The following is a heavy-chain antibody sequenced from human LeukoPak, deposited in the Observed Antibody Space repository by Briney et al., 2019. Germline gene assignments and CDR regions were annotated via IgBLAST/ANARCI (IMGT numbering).Heavy chain of an antibody. V-gene: IGHV4-39*01. CDR2: IYDSGST. CDR1: GGSISGYY. CDR3: ARHYGP. D-gene: IGHD3-10*01. J-gene: IGHJ5*02. Sequence: SETLSLTCTVSGGSISGYYWSWIRQPPGKGLEWIGSIYDSGSTYYNPSLKSRVTISVDTSKNQFSLKLNSVTAADTAVYYCARHYGPWGQGTLVTVSS.